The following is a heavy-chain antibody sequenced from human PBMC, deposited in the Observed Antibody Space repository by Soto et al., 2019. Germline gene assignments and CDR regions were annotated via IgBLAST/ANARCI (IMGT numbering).Heavy chain of an antibody. V-gene: IGHV3-13*01. CDR2: IGTAGDT. Sequence: GGSLRLSCAASGFTFSSYDMHWVRQATGKGLEWVSAIGTAGDTYYPGSVKGRFTISRENAKNSLYLQMNSLRAEDTAVYYCARETYYDFWSGPSGGGMDVWGQGTTVTVSS. J-gene: IGHJ6*02. CDR1: GFTFSSYD. CDR3: ARETYYDFWSGPSGGGMDV. D-gene: IGHD3-3*01.